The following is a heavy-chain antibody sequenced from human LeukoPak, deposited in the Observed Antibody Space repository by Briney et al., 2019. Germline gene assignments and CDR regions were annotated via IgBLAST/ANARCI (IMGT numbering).Heavy chain of an antibody. CDR1: GGTFSSYT. CDR3: ARVVVGPSFAFDV. V-gene: IGHV1-69*05. Sequence: SVTISFTASGGTFSSYTLRWVRQAPGQGLEWMGGIIPTFGTANYAQKFQGRATITTDESSSTAYMELSSLRSEDTAVYYCARVVVGPSFAFDVWGQGTVVIVSS. J-gene: IGHJ3*01. CDR2: IIPTFGTA. D-gene: IGHD1-26*01.